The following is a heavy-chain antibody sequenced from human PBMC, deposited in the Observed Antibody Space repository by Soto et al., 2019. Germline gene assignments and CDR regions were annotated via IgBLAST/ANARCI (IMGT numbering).Heavy chain of an antibody. Sequence: PGGSLRLSYADSGFTFSSYSVNWVRQAPGKGLEWVSSISSSSSYIYYADSVKGRFTISRDNAKNSLYLQMNSLRAEDTAVYYCARDMAGPVYYYYYGMDVWGQGTTVTVSS. D-gene: IGHD3-10*01. V-gene: IGHV3-21*01. CDR3: ARDMAGPVYYYYYGMDV. CDR1: GFTFSSYS. J-gene: IGHJ6*02. CDR2: ISSSSSYI.